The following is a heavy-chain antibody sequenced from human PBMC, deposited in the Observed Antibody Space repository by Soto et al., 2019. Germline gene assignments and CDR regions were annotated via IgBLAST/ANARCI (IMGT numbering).Heavy chain of an antibody. D-gene: IGHD6-19*01. CDR2: IRFSVSDT. CDR3: AKTDKFISDSSGWVNRFDY. CDR1: GFTCSNYG. V-gene: IGHV3-23*01. Sequence: EVQLLESGGGLVQPGGSLRLSCAASGFTCSNYGMTWLRQAPGTGLEWVSSIRFSVSDTYYADSVKGRFTVSRDNSKNTLFLQMNSLRAYDTAVYYCAKTDKFISDSSGWVNRFDYWGQGTLVTVSS. J-gene: IGHJ4*02.